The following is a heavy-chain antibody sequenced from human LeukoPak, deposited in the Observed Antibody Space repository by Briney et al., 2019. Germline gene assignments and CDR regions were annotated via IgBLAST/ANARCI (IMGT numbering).Heavy chain of an antibody. Sequence: PGGSLRLSCAASGFTFSSYAMSWVRQAPGKGLEWVSTIRGGGGSTYYTDSVKGRFTISRDNSKNTLYLQMNSLRAEDTAVYYCAKEGGRSGYYMDYYSGMDVWGQGTTVTVSS. CDR2: IRGGGGST. CDR3: AKEGGRSGYYMDYYSGMDV. CDR1: GFTFSSYA. V-gene: IGHV3-23*01. J-gene: IGHJ6*02. D-gene: IGHD3-3*01.